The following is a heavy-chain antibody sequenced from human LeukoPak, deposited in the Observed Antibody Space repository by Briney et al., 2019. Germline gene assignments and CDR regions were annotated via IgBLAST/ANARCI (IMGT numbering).Heavy chain of an antibody. D-gene: IGHD3-16*01. J-gene: IGHJ4*02. CDR2: IYYSGST. V-gene: IGHV4-39*07. Sequence: PSETLSLTCTVSGGSISSSSYYWGWIRQPPGKGLEWIGSIYYSGSTYYNPSLKRRVTISVDTSKNQFSLKLSSVTAADTAVYYCARDWGPDDLLDYWGQGTLVTVSS. CDR3: ARDWGPDDLLDY. CDR1: GGSISSSSYY.